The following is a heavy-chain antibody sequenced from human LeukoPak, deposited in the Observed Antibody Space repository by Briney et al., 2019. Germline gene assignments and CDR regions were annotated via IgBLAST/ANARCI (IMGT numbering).Heavy chain of an antibody. CDR3: ATLFGNGWRYYFDY. Sequence: ASVKVSCKASGYTFTSYGISWVRQAPGQGLEWMGWISAYNGNTNYAQKLQGRVTMTTDTSTSTAYMELRSLRSDDTAVYYCATLFGNGWRYYFDYWGQGTLVTVSS. CDR2: ISAYNGNT. V-gene: IGHV1-18*01. CDR1: GYTFTSYG. J-gene: IGHJ4*02. D-gene: IGHD6-19*01.